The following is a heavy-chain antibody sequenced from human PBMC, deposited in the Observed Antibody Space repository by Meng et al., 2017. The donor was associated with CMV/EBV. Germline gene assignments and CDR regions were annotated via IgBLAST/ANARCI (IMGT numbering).Heavy chain of an antibody. D-gene: IGHD2-21*02. CDR2: IIPIFGTA. Sequence: VQVVPAGAGVKKPGSSGKGSCKGFGGTFSNYAISWVRQAPGQGLEWMGGIIPIFGTANYAQKFQGRVTITADESTSTAYMELSSLRSEDTAVYYCAREGYCGGDCFYDYWGQGTLVTVSS. CDR3: AREGYCGGDCFYDY. J-gene: IGHJ4*02. CDR1: GGTFSNYA. V-gene: IGHV1-69*12.